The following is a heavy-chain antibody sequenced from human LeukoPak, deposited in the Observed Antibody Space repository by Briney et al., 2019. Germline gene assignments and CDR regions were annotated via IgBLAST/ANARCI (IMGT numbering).Heavy chain of an antibody. CDR1: SGXISSGVYY. V-gene: IGHV4-31*03. J-gene: IGHJ4*02. Sequence: SETLSLTCPVSSGXISSGVYYWSWIRQHPGKGLEWIGYIYYSGSTYYNPSPKSRVTISVDTSKNQFSLKLSSVTAADTAVYYCARGVRWLQLSYFDYWGQGTLVTVSS. CDR2: IYYSGST. CDR3: ARGVRWLQLSYFDY. D-gene: IGHD5-24*01.